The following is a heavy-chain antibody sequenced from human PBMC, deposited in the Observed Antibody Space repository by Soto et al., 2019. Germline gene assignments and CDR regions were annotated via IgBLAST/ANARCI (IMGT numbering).Heavy chain of an antibody. CDR2: IIPIFGTA. V-gene: IGHV1-69*13. CDR1: GGTFSSYA. J-gene: IGHJ4*02. D-gene: IGHD3-22*01. Sequence: SVKVSCKASGGTFSSYAISWVRQAPGQGLEWMGGIIPIFGTANYAQKFQGRVTITADESTSTAYMELSSLRSEDTAVYYCASSVVVITAPFDYWGQGTLVTVSS. CDR3: ASSVVVITAPFDY.